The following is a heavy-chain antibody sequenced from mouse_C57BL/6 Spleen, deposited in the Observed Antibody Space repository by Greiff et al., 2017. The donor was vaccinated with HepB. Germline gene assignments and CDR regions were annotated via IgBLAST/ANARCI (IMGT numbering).Heavy chain of an antibody. J-gene: IGHJ2*01. CDR1: GFNIKDYY. V-gene: IGHV14-2*01. CDR3: ARANWDRKNFDY. Sequence: VHVKQSGAELVKPGASVKLSCTASGFNIKDYYMHWVKQRTEQGLEWIGRIDPEDGETKYAPKFQGKATITADTSSNTAYLQLSSLTSEDTAVYYCARANWDRKNFDYWGQGTTLTVSS. D-gene: IGHD4-1*01. CDR2: IDPEDGET.